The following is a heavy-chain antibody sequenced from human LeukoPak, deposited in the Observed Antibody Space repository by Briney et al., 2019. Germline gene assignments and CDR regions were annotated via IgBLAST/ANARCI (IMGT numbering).Heavy chain of an antibody. CDR2: INRSGST. CDR3: ATLGEYYDSSGYYYN. J-gene: IGHJ4*02. D-gene: IGHD3-22*01. V-gene: IGHV4-34*01. Sequence: SETLSLTRAVCGGSFSGYYWSWIRQPPGKGLEWIGEINRSGSTNYNPSLKSRVTISVDTSKNQFSLKLTSVTAADTAVYYCATLGEYYDSSGYYYNWGQGTLVTVSS. CDR1: GGSFSGYY.